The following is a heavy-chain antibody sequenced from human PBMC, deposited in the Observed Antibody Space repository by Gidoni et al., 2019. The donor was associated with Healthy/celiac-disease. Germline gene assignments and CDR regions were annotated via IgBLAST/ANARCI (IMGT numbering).Heavy chain of an antibody. J-gene: IGHJ4*02. D-gene: IGHD6-6*01. CDR3: AGSDSSSPELDY. CDR2: INPSGGST. Sequence: QVQLVQSGAEVKKPGASVKVSCKASGYPFTSYYMHWVRQAPGQGLEWMGIINPSGGSTSYAQKFQGRVTMTRDTSTSTVYMELSSLRSEDTAVYYCAGSDSSSPELDYWGQGTLVTVSS. CDR1: GYPFTSYY. V-gene: IGHV1-46*01.